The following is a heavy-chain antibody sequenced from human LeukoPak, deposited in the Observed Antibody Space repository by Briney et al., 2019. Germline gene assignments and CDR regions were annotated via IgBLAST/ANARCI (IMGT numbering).Heavy chain of an antibody. J-gene: IGHJ6*02. V-gene: IGHV1-24*01. Sequence: ASVKVSCKVSGYTLTELSMHWVRQAPGKGLEWMGGFDPEDGETIYAQKFQGRVTMTEDTSTDTAYMELSSLRSEDTAVYYCATTESIVGGYYYYGMDVWGQGTTVTVSS. D-gene: IGHD1-26*01. CDR2: FDPEDGET. CDR3: ATTESIVGGYYYYGMDV. CDR1: GYTLTELS.